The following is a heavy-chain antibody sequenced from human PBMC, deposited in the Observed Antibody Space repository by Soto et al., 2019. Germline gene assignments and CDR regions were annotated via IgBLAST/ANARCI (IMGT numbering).Heavy chain of an antibody. J-gene: IGHJ5*02. D-gene: IGHD3-10*01. CDR3: ATYVLWFGVLMSGDNWFDP. V-gene: IGHV4-39*01. Sequence: QLQLQESGPGLVKPSETLSLTCTVSGGSISSSSYYWGWIRQPPGKGLEWIGSIYYSGSTYYNPSLKSRVTISVDTSKNQFSLKLSSVTAADTAVYYCATYVLWFGVLMSGDNWFDPWGQGTLVTVSS. CDR1: GGSISSSSYY. CDR2: IYYSGST.